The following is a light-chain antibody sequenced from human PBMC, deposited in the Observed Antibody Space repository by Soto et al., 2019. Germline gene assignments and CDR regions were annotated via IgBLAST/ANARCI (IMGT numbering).Light chain of an antibody. CDR1: SSDVGSYNL. CDR2: EGS. CDR3: CSYARSSTIHV. V-gene: IGLV2-23*01. Sequence: QSVLTQPASVSGSPGQSITISCTGTSSDVGSYNLVSWYQQHPGKAPKLMIYEGSKRPSGVSNRFSGSKSGNTASLTISGLQAEDEADYYCCSYARSSTIHVFGTGTKVTVL. J-gene: IGLJ1*01.